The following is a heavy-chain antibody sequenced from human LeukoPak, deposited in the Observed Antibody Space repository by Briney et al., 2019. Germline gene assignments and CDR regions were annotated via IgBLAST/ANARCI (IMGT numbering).Heavy chain of an antibody. CDR3: AREATTYYDILTGYYPLDY. CDR2: IWYDGSNK. V-gene: IGHV3-33*01. CDR1: GFTFSSYG. Sequence: GGSLRLSCAASGFTFSSYGMHWVRQAPGKGLERVAVIWYDGSNKYYADSVKGRFTISRDNSKNTLYLQMNSLRAEDTAVYYCAREATTYYDILTGYYPLDYWGQGTLVTVSS. D-gene: IGHD3-9*01. J-gene: IGHJ4*02.